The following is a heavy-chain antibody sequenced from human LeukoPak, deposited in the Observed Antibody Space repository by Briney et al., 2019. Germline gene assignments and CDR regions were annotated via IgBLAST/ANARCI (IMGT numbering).Heavy chain of an antibody. V-gene: IGHV3-33*08. CDR2: LVYDARS. CDR1: GFTFSSYA. D-gene: IGHD6-19*01. Sequence: GGSLRLSCAASGFTFSSYAMSWVRQAPGKGLEWVARLVYDARSDYANSVKGRFSISRDDSKNTLLLDMSNLRVEDTALYYCARDLSAAFDFWGQGVLVTVSS. J-gene: IGHJ4*02. CDR3: ARDLSAAFDF.